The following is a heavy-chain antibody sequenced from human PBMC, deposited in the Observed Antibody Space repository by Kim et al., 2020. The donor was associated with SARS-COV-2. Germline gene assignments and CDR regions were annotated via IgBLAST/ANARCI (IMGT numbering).Heavy chain of an antibody. CDR3: ARRRSYLVYYYGMDV. V-gene: IGHV4-34*01. Sequence: SETLSLTCAVYGGSFSGYYWSWIRQPPGKGLEWIGEINHSGSTNYNPSLKSRVTISVDTSKNQFSLKLSSVTAADTAVYYCARRRSYLVYYYGMDVWGQGTTVTVSS. CDR1: GGSFSGYY. J-gene: IGHJ6*02. D-gene: IGHD3-16*01. CDR2: INHSGST.